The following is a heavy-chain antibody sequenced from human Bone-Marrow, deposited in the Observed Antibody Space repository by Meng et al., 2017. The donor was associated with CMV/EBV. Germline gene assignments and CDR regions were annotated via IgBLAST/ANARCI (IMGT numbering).Heavy chain of an antibody. J-gene: IGHJ4*02. CDR3: ATASNYDFWSGYYTHYFDY. CDR2: IYYSGST. D-gene: IGHD3-3*01. Sequence: SETLSLTCTVSGGSISSSSYYWGWIRQPPGKGLEWIGSIYYSGSTYYNPSLKSRVTISVDTSKNQFSLKLSSVTAADTAVYYCATASNYDFWSGYYTHYFDYWGQGQLVNVSS. CDR1: GGSISSSSYY. V-gene: IGHV4-39*07.